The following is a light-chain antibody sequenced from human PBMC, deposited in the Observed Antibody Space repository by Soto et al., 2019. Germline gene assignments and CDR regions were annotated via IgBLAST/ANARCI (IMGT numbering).Light chain of an antibody. CDR1: QSVSSD. CDR3: QQYKKWPPIT. J-gene: IGKJ5*01. CDR2: DVS. V-gene: IGKV3-15*01. Sequence: EIVMTQSPATLSVSPGERVTLSCRASQSVSSDLAWYQQKPCQAPRLVVYDVSTRATGIPARFSGSGSGTEFTLTISSLQSEDSAVYYGQQYKKWPPITVGQGTRLEIK.